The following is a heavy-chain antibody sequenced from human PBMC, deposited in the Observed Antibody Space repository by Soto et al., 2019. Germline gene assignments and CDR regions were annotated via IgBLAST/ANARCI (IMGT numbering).Heavy chain of an antibody. CDR1: GGSISSYY. CDR2: IYTSGST. D-gene: IGHD6-19*01. V-gene: IGHV4-4*07. CDR3: ARDRSSGLGDAFDI. J-gene: IGHJ3*02. Sequence: QVQLQESGPGLVKPSETLSLTCTVSGGSISSYYWSWIRQPAGKGLEWIGRIYTSGSTNYNPSLKSRVTMSVATSKNQFSLKLSSVTAADTAVYYCARDRSSGLGDAFDIWGQGTMVTVSS.